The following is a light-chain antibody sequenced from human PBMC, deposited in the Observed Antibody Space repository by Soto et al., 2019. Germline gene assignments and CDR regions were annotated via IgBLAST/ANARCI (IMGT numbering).Light chain of an antibody. J-gene: IGLJ3*02. CDR3: QSLGTGIQV. CDR2: INYDGTH. V-gene: IGLV4-69*01. CDR1: SGYSTYA. Sequence: QSVLTQSPSASASLGASVKLTCTLSSGYSTYAIAWHQQQSEKGPRFLMKINYDGTHSKGDGFFDRFSGSGSGAERHLTISSLQSEDEAEYYCQSLGTGIQVFGGGTKQTVL.